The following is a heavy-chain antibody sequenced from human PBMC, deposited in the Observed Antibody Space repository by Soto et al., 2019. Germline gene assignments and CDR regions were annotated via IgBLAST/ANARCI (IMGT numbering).Heavy chain of an antibody. CDR3: ARGSMQLVQGLLYY. J-gene: IGHJ4*02. CDR1: GGTFSSYA. CDR2: IIPIFGTA. D-gene: IGHD6-13*01. V-gene: IGHV1-69*12. Sequence: QVQLVQSGAEVKKPGSSVKVSCKASGGTFSSYAISWVRQAPGQGLEWMGGIIPIFGTANYAQKFQGRVTXXAXEXTSTAYMELSSLRSEDTAVYYCARGSMQLVQGLLYYWGQGTLVTVSS.